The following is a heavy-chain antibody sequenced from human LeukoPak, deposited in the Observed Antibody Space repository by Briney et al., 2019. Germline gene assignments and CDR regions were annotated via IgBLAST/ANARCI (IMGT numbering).Heavy chain of an antibody. V-gene: IGHV3-33*01. CDR1: GFTFSSYG. D-gene: IGHD1-26*01. CDR3: ARGSGSYYALDY. CDR2: VWYDGSNK. J-gene: IGHJ4*02. Sequence: GGSLRLSCAASGFTFSSYGMHWVRQAPGKGLEWVAVVWYDGSNKYYADSVKGRFTISRDNSKNTLYLQMNSLRAEDTAVYYCARGSGSYYALDYWGQGTLVTVSS.